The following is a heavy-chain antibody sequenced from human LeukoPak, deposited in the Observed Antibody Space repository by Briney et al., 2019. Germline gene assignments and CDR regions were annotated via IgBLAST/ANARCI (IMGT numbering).Heavy chain of an antibody. V-gene: IGHV3-30*18. CDR1: GFTFSSYG. Sequence: GRSLRLSCAASGFTFSSYGMHWVRQAPGKGLEWVAVISYDGSNKYYADSVKGRFTISRDNSKNTLYLQMNSLRAEDTAVYYCAKDPLQWELPSYYFDYWGQGTLVTVSS. D-gene: IGHD1-26*01. CDR2: ISYDGSNK. J-gene: IGHJ4*02. CDR3: AKDPLQWELPSYYFDY.